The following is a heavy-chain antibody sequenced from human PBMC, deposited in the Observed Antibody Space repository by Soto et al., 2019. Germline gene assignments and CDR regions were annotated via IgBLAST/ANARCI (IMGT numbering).Heavy chain of an antibody. Sequence: ASVKVCFQACRYTFTGHYIHLVRQAPEQGPEWMGEIGPESGATRYAQKFQGRVTMTRDTSITTVYMELKSLSPDDKAVYYCGRGPSGQIVVFHWGQGTPVTVSS. D-gene: IGHD1-26*01. CDR3: GRGPSGQIVVFH. CDR2: IGPESGAT. J-gene: IGHJ4*02. V-gene: IGHV1-2*02. CDR1: RYTFTGHY.